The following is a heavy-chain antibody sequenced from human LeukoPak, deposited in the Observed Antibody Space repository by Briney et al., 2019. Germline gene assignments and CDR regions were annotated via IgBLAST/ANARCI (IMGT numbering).Heavy chain of an antibody. V-gene: IGHV1-2*02. J-gene: IGHJ4*02. Sequence: ASVKVSCRASGYTFTGYYMQWVRQAPGQGLEWMGWINPNSGGTNYAQKFQGRVTMTRDTSISTAYMELSRLRSDDTAVYYCARWGWLVPKGDYWGQGTLVTVSS. CDR1: GYTFTGYY. CDR3: ARWGWLVPKGDY. D-gene: IGHD6-19*01. CDR2: INPNSGGT.